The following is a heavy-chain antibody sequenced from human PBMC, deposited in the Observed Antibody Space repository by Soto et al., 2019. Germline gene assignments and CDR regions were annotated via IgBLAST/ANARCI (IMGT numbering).Heavy chain of an antibody. D-gene: IGHD6-19*01. J-gene: IGHJ4*02. CDR3: AKGLVLDY. CDR2: ISWNSGSI. V-gene: IGHV3-9*01. CDR1: GFTFDDYA. Sequence: GGSLRLSCAASGFTFDDYAMHWVRQAPGKGLEWVSGISWNSGSIGYADSVKGRFTISRDNAKNSLYLQMNSLRAEDTALYYCAKGLVLDYWGQGTLVTVSS.